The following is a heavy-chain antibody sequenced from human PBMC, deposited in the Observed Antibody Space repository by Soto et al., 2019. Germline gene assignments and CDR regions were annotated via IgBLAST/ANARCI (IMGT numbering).Heavy chain of an antibody. V-gene: IGHV3-15*07. CDR2: IKSKTDGGTT. CDR3: TTDRGWPYYYGMDV. D-gene: IGHD3-10*01. CDR1: GVPFSNAW. Sequence: GGSLRLSCAASGVPFSNAWMNWVRQAPGKGLEWVGRIKSKTDGGTTDYAAPVKGRFTISRDDSKNTLYLQMNSLKTEDTAVYYCTTDRGWPYYYGMDVWGQGTTVTVSS. J-gene: IGHJ6*02.